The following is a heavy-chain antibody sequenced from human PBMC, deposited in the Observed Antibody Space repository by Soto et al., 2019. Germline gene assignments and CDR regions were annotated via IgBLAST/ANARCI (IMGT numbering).Heavy chain of an antibody. D-gene: IGHD5-18*01. J-gene: IGHJ6*01. V-gene: IGHV1-18*01. CDR2: ISAYNGNK. CDR3: ARDGVDTATGYYYGMDV. CDR1: GYTFTSYG. Sequence: QVQLVQSGAEVKQPGASVKVSCKASGYTFTSYGISWVRQAPGQGLEWMGWISAYNGNKNYAKKLQGRVTMTTDTSTRTDYMELGGLRSDDTAVYYCARDGVDTATGYYYGMDVWGQGTTVTVSS.